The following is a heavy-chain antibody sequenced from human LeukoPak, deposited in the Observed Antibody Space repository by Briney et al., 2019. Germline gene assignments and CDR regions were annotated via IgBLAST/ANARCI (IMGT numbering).Heavy chain of an antibody. CDR3: ARGPIAAAGRRSSRWFDP. V-gene: IGHV4-34*01. CDR1: GGSFSGYY. Sequence: SETLSLTCAVYGGSFSGYYWSWIRQPPGKGLEWIGEINHSGSTNYNPSLKSRVTISVDTSKNQFSLKLSSVTAADTAVYYCARGPIAAAGRRSSRWFDPWGQGTLVTVSS. D-gene: IGHD6-13*01. J-gene: IGHJ5*02. CDR2: INHSGST.